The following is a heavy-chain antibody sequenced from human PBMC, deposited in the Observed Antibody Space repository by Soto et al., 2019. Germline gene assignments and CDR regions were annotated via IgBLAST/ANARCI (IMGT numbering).Heavy chain of an antibody. J-gene: IGHJ5*02. Sequence: ASVKVSCKASGYTFTSYYMHWVRQAPGQGLEWMGIINPSGGSTSYAQKFQGRVTMTRDTSTSTVYMELSSLRSEDTAVYYCARQGCSSTSCYSSWFDPWGQGTLVTVSS. D-gene: IGHD2-2*01. CDR1: GYTFTSYY. CDR3: ARQGCSSTSCYSSWFDP. CDR2: INPSGGST. V-gene: IGHV1-46*01.